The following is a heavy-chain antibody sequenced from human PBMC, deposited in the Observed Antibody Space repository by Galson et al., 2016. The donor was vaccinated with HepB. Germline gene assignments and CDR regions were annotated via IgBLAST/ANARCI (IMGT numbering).Heavy chain of an antibody. CDR1: GGSIGSDDNS. CDR3: AREHSSANCFDY. V-gene: IGHV4-30-2*01. CDR2: IYDSGST. J-gene: IGHJ4*02. Sequence: TLSLTCIVSGGSIGSDDNSWSWIRQPPGKGLEWIGYIYDSGSTHYNPSLKSRVTISLDRSKNQFSLNLTSVTAADTAVYFCAREHSSANCFDYWGQGALVTVSS. D-gene: IGHD6-19*01.